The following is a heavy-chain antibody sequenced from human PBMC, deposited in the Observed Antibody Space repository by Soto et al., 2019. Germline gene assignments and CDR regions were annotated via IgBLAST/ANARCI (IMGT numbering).Heavy chain of an antibody. D-gene: IGHD2-8*01. J-gene: IGHJ6*02. CDR1: GYTFTRYG. CDR2: ISAYNGNT. V-gene: IGHV1-18*04. Sequence: ASVKVSCKASGYTFTRYGISWVRQAPGQGLEWMGWISAYNGNTNYAQKLQGRVTMTTDTSTSTAYMELRSLRSDDTAVYYCARVSTCTNGVCYKNYYYYGMDVWGQGTTVTVSS. CDR3: ARVSTCTNGVCYKNYYYYGMDV.